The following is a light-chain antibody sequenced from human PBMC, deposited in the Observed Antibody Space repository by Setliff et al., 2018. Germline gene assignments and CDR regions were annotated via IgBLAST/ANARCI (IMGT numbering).Light chain of an antibody. CDR2: AAS. CDR1: QGISSY. J-gene: IGKJ4*02. V-gene: IGKV1-9*01. CDR3: QQLSSYT. Sequence: DIQLTQSPSFLSASVGDRVTITCRASQGISSYLAWYQKKPGKAPNLLIYAASTLQSGVPSRFSGSGSGTEFTLTINSLQPEDFATYYCQQLSSYTFGGGTRWIS.